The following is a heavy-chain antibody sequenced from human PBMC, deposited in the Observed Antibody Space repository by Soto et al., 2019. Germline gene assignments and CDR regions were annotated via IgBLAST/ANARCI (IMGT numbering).Heavy chain of an antibody. J-gene: IGHJ6*02. CDR2: IYPADSDT. CDR3: ATLYGMDV. CDR1: GYSFTSYW. Sequence: VESLKISCQGSGYSFTSYWVGWVRQMPGKGLEWMGIIYPADSDTRYNPSFQGQVTISADKSISTAYLQWSSLKASDTAMYYCATLYGMDVWGQGTTVTVSS. V-gene: IGHV5-51*01.